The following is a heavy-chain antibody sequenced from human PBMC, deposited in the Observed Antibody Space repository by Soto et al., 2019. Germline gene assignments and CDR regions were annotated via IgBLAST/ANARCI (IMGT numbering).Heavy chain of an antibody. CDR3: ARARNNDAFDI. V-gene: IGHV3-13*01. CDR2: IGTAGDT. Sequence: EVQLVESGGGLVQPGGSLRLSCAASGFTFSSYDMHWVRQATGKGLEWVSAIGTAGDTYYPGSVKGRFTISRENAKNSLYLHMNSLRAGDTAVYYCARARNNDAFDIWGQGTMVTVSS. CDR1: GFTFSSYD. J-gene: IGHJ3*02.